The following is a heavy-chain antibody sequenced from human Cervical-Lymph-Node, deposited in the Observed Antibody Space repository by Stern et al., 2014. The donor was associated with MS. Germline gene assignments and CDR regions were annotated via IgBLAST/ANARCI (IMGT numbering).Heavy chain of an antibody. Sequence: VQLVESGAEVKKPGASVKVSCKASGNTFTSYQMHWVRQIPGQGLEWMGIINPSVGSTSYAQKFQGRVTMTRDTSTSTVYMELSSLRSEDTAVYYCAREVAGHRLGMMDVWGQGTTVTVSS. V-gene: IGHV1-46*01. CDR1: GNTFTSYQ. J-gene: IGHJ6*02. CDR2: INPSVGST. CDR3: AREVAGHRLGMMDV. D-gene: IGHD6-19*01.